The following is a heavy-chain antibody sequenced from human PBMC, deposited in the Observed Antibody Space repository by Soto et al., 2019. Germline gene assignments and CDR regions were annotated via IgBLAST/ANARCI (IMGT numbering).Heavy chain of an antibody. CDR2: IIPIFGTA. V-gene: IGHV1-69*13. D-gene: IGHD3-22*01. J-gene: IGHJ4*02. CDR1: GGTFSSYA. CDR3: AARLGAMIVVAPPDY. Sequence: ASVKVSCKASGGTFSSYAISWVRQAPGQGLEWMGGIIPIFGTANYAQKFQGRVTITADESTSTAYMELSSLRSEDTAVYYCAARLGAMIVVAPPDYWGQGTLVTVSS.